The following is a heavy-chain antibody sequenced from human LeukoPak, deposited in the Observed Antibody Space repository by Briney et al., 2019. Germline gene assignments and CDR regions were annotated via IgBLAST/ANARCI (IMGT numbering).Heavy chain of an antibody. V-gene: IGHV1-2*02. Sequence: ASVKVSCKASGYTFTGYYMHWVRQAPGQGLESMGWINPNSGGTNYAQKFQGRVTMTRDTSISTAYMELSRLRSDDTAVYYCAREKVTTYYYYYYGMDVWGQGTTVTVSS. CDR3: AREKVTTYYYYYYGMDV. J-gene: IGHJ6*02. CDR1: GYTFTGYY. D-gene: IGHD4-17*01. CDR2: INPNSGGT.